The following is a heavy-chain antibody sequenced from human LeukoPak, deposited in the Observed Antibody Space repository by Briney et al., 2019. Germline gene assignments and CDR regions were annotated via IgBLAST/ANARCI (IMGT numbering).Heavy chain of an antibody. CDR2: IIPILGIA. D-gene: IGHD2/OR15-2a*01. V-gene: IGHV1-69*04. J-gene: IGHJ4*02. CDR1: GGTFSSYA. Sequence: SVKVSCKASGGTFSSYAISWVRQAPGQGLEWMGRIIPILGIANYAQKFQGRVTITADKSTSTAYMELSSLRSEDTAVYYCARDLSRVEYGYWGQGTLVTVSS. CDR3: ARDLSRVEYGY.